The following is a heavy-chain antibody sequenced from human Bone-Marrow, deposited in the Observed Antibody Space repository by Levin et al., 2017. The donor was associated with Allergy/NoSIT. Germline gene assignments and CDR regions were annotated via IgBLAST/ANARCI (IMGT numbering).Heavy chain of an antibody. CDR3: TTGNFDNSGYDGYFQH. Sequence: PGGSLRLSCAASGFTVTNAWMSWVRQAPGKGLEWVGRIKSKTDGGTTDFPAPVKGRFTISRDDSKNTLFLQMNSLKTEDTAVYYCTTGNFDNSGYDGYFQHWGQGTLVTVSS. CDR2: IKSKTDGGTT. D-gene: IGHD3-22*01. V-gene: IGHV3-15*01. CDR1: GFTVTNAW. J-gene: IGHJ1*01.